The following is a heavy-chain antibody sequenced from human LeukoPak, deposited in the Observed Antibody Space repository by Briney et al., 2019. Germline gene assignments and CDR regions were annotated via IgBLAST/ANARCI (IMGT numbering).Heavy chain of an antibody. V-gene: IGHV4-4*02. Sequence: SETLSLTCAVPGGSISSSNWWSWVRQPPGKGLEWIGEIYHSGSTNYNPSLKSRVTISVDKSKNQFSLKLSSVTAADTAVYYCASSAVAGRAYFDYWGQGTLVTVSS. CDR3: ASSAVAGRAYFDY. D-gene: IGHD6-19*01. CDR2: IYHSGST. CDR1: GGSISSSNW. J-gene: IGHJ4*02.